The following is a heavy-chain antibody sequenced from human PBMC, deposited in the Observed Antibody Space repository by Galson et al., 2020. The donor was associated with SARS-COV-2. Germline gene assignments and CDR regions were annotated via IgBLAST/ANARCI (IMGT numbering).Heavy chain of an antibody. J-gene: IGHJ5*02. CDR1: GYSISSGYY. V-gene: IGHV4-38-2*02. Sequence: SETLSLTCTVSGYSISSGYYWGWIRQPPGKGLAWIGSIYHSGTTYYTPSLKSRVTISVDTSKNQCSLKLGSVTAADTAVYYCARDFDDSDAFGWFDPWGQGTLVTVSS. CDR2: IYHSGTT. CDR3: ARDFDDSDAFGWFDP. D-gene: IGHD3-16*01.